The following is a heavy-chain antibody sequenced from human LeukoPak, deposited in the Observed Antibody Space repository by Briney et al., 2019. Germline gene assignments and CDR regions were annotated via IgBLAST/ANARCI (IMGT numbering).Heavy chain of an antibody. D-gene: IGHD3-22*01. V-gene: IGHV3-7*03. CDR2: IKQDGSEK. CDR3: ARENYYDSSGGWFDP. CDR1: GFTFSSYW. Sequence: PGGSLRLSCAASGFTFSSYWMSWVRQAPGKGLEWVANIKQDGSEKYYVDSVKGRFTISRDNAKNSLYLQMNSLRAEDTAVYYCARENYYDSSGGWFDPWGQGTLVTVSS. J-gene: IGHJ5*02.